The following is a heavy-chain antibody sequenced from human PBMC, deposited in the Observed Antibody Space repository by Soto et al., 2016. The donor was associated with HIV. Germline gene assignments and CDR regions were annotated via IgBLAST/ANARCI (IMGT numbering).Heavy chain of an antibody. CDR1: GFTFDDYA. CDR2: ISGDGDNT. D-gene: IGHD4-17*01. Sequence: EVQLVESGGGVVQPGRSLRLSCAASGFTFDDYAMHWVRQAPGKGLEWVSLISGDGDNTYYADSVKGRFTISRDSSKNSLYLQMNSLRTEDTALYYCAKDDDYGDSGPFRYYYYGMDVWGQGTTVTVSS. V-gene: IGHV3-43*02. J-gene: IGHJ6*02. CDR3: AKDDDYGDSGPFRYYYYGMDV.